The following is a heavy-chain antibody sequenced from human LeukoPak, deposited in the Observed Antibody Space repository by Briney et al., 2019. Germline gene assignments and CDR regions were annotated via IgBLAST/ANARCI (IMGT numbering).Heavy chain of an antibody. CDR1: GYTFTCYY. D-gene: IGHD1-26*01. V-gene: IGHV1-2*02. J-gene: IGHJ4*02. Sequence: ASVKVSCKASGYTFTCYYMHWVRQAPGQGLEWMGWINPNRGGTNYAQKFQGRVTMTRDTSISTAYMELSRLRSDDTAMYYCARVVGATNRLDYWGQGTLVTVSS. CDR3: ARVVGATNRLDY. CDR2: INPNRGGT.